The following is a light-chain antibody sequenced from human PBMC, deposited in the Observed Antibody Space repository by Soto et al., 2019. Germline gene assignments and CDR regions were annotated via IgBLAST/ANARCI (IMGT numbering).Light chain of an antibody. Sequence: VFTHSPGTQSFSPGERATLSWMDSQSLTNSFIAWYQQSPGQAPRLLISDTSTRASRIPDRFSGSGSGTDLPLPISRPEPEDFATYYCQQYNTYSTFGQGTRLEIK. CDR1: QSLTNSF. J-gene: IGKJ5*01. CDR2: DTS. CDR3: QQYNTYST. V-gene: IGKV3-20*01.